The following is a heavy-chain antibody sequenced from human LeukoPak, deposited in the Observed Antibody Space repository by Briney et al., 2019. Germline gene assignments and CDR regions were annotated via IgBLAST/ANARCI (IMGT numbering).Heavy chain of an antibody. D-gene: IGHD1-1*01. J-gene: IGHJ3*02. CDR1: GYTFTSYY. Sequence: ASVKVSCKASGYTFTSYYMHWVRQAPAQGLEWMGIINPSGGSTSYAQKFQGRVTMTRDTSISTAYMELSRLRSDDTAVYYCAREGTQLGPDAFDIWGQGTMVTVSS. CDR2: INPSGGST. V-gene: IGHV1-46*01. CDR3: AREGTQLGPDAFDI.